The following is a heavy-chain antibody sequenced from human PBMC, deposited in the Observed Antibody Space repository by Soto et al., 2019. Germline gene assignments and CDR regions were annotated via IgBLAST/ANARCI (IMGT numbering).Heavy chain of an antibody. CDR1: GFTFSSYA. D-gene: IGHD3-16*02. J-gene: IGHJ4*02. Sequence: GGSLRLSCAASGFTFSSYAISWVRQAPGKELKWVPAISGSGGSTYYAASVKGRFTISRDNSKNTLYLQMNSLRAEDTAVYYCAKLVTYYDYIWGSYRYSLFGYWGQGTLVTVSS. CDR3: AKLVTYYDYIWGSYRYSLFGY. CDR2: ISGSGGST. V-gene: IGHV3-23*01.